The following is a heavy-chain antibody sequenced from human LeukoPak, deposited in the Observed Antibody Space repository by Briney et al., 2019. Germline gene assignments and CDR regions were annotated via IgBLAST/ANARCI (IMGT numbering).Heavy chain of an antibody. CDR2: IYHGGST. Sequence: SETLSLTCTVSGGSISSSSYYWGWTRQPPGKGLEWIGSIYHGGSTYYNPSLKSRVTISVDTSKNQFSLKLSSVTAADTAVYYCARDTKRFPHLEWLLYNYYYYMDVWGKGTTVTVSS. CDR3: ARDTKRFPHLEWLLYNYYYYMDV. V-gene: IGHV4-39*07. CDR1: GGSISSSSYY. D-gene: IGHD3-3*01. J-gene: IGHJ6*03.